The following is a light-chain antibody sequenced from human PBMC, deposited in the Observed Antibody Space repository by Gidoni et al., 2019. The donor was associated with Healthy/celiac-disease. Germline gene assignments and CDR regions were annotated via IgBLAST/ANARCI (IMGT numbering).Light chain of an antibody. J-gene: IGKJ1*01. Sequence: IVMTQSPATLSVSPGERATLSCRARQCVSSNLAWYQQKPGQAPRLLIYGASTRATGIPARFSGSGSGTEFTLTISSLQSEDFAVYYCQQYNNWPRTFGQGTKVEIK. CDR2: GAS. V-gene: IGKV3-15*01. CDR1: QCVSSN. CDR3: QQYNNWPRT.